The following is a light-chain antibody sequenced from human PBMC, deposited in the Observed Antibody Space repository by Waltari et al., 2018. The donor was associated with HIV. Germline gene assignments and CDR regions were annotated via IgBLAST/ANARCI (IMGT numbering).Light chain of an antibody. Sequence: ETVMTQSPGTLSVSPGGRATLSCRASQNVFSDLAWYLQKPGQPPRLLIFGASKRATGVPARFSGSGSGTEFTLTITSLQTEDYGLYHCQQYKTWPLTFGQGTRVEIK. V-gene: IGKV3-15*01. CDR1: QNVFSD. CDR3: QQYKTWPLT. CDR2: GAS. J-gene: IGKJ1*01.